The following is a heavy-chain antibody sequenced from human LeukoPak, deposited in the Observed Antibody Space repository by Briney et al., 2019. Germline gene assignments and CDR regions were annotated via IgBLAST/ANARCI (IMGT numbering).Heavy chain of an antibody. V-gene: IGHV3-21*03. CDR2: ISSSSSYI. CDR1: GFTFSSYS. CDR3: TTDSSKYYYYMDV. J-gene: IGHJ6*03. Sequence: GGSLRLSCAASGFTFSSYSMNWVRQAPGKGLEWVSSISSSSSYIYYADSVKGRFTISRDNAKNSLYLQMNSLKTEDTAVYYCTTDSSKYYYYMDVWGKGTTVTISS. D-gene: IGHD6-13*01.